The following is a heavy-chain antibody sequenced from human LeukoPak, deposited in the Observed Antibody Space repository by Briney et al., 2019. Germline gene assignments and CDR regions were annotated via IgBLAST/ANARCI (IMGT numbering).Heavy chain of an antibody. V-gene: IGHV1-2*02. D-gene: IGHD3-22*01. CDR2: INPNSGGT. Sequence: GSLKVSSTPSLYTFTPYYMHWVRQAPGQGLEWMGWINPNSGGTNYANKFQGRVTMTRDTSISTAYMELSRLRSDDTAVYYCARAPYYYDSSGYSYNWFDPWGQGTLVTVSS. J-gene: IGHJ5*02. CDR3: ARAPYYYDSSGYSYNWFDP. CDR1: LYTFTPYY.